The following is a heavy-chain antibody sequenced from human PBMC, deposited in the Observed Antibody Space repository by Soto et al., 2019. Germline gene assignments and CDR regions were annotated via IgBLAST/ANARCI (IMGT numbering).Heavy chain of an antibody. D-gene: IGHD6-19*01. V-gene: IGHV3-30-3*01. J-gene: IGHJ4*02. CDR2: ISYDGSNK. Sequence: WGSLRVFCAASVFTFSIYAMHWVGQAPGKGLDWVAVISYDGSNKYYADSVKGRFTISRDNSKNTLYLQMNSLRAEDTAVYYCARDIAVAPGDWGQGTMVTVSS. CDR3: ARDIAVAPGD. CDR1: VFTFSIYA.